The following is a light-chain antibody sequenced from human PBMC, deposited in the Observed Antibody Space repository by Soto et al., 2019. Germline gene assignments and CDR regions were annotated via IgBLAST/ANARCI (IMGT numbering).Light chain of an antibody. J-gene: IGKJ1*01. Sequence: DIQMTQSPSTLSGSVGDRVTITCRASQTISSWLAWYQQKPGKAPKLLIYDASALPRGVQSRFSGSGSGTKFTLTIASLQPDDFATYYCKQYETFSGTFGPGTKVDIK. CDR2: DAS. V-gene: IGKV1-5*01. CDR3: KQYETFSGT. CDR1: QTISSW.